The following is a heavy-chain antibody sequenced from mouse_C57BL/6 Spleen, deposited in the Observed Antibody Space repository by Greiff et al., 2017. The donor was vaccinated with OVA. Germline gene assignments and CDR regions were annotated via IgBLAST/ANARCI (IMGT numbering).Heavy chain of an antibody. Sequence: QVQLQQPGAELVKPGASVKLSCKASGYTFTSYWMQWVKQRPGQGLEWIGEIDPSDSYTNYNQKFKGKATLTVDTSSSTAYMQLSSLTSEDSAVYYCARRGVAYFDYWGQGTTRTVSS. D-gene: IGHD1-1*02. CDR2: IDPSDSYT. CDR3: ARRGVAYFDY. CDR1: GYTFTSYW. J-gene: IGHJ2*01. V-gene: IGHV1-50*01.